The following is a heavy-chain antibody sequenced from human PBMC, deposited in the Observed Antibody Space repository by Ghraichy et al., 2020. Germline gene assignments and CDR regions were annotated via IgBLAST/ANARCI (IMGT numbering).Heavy chain of an antibody. V-gene: IGHV3-7*01. CDR1: GFTFSSYW. D-gene: IGHD2-15*01. J-gene: IGHJ6*02. CDR3: ARDTVVVVAATLSYYYYGMDV. Sequence: GGSLTLSSAASGFTFSSYWMSWVRQAPGKGLEWVANIKQDGSEKYYVDSVKGRFTISRDNAKNSLYLQMNSLRAEDTAVYYCARDTVVVVAATLSYYYYGMDVWGQGTTVTVSS. CDR2: IKQDGSEK.